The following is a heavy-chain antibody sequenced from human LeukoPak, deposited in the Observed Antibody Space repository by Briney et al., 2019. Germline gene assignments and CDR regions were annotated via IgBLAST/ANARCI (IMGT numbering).Heavy chain of an antibody. J-gene: IGHJ5*02. Sequence: SVKVSCKASGGTFSSYAISWVRQAPGQGLEWMGRIIPILGIANYAQKLQGRVTMTTDTSTSTAYMELRSLRSDDTAVYYCARDGNYDFWSGYLSWFDPWGQGTLVTVSS. CDR3: ARDGNYDFWSGYLSWFDP. CDR2: IIPILGIA. D-gene: IGHD3-3*01. CDR1: GGTFSSYA. V-gene: IGHV1-69*04.